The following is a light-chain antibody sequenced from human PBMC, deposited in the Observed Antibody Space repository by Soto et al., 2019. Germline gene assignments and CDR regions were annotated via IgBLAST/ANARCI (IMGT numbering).Light chain of an antibody. J-gene: IGLJ1*01. CDR1: SSDIDAYNY. V-gene: IGLV2-14*01. CDR2: DVS. CDR3: GSYTTSSNYV. Sequence: QSSLTQPASVSVSPGQSITISCTGTSSDIDAYNYVSWYQQHPGTAPKLMIYDVSNRPSGISNRFSGSKSGNTASLTISGLQAEDEADYYCGSYTTSSNYVFGTGTKVTVL.